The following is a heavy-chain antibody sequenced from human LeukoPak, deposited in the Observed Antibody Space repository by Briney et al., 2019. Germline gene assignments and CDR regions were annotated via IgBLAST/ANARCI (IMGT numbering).Heavy chain of an antibody. J-gene: IGHJ5*02. CDR1: GGSISSYY. V-gene: IGHV4-59*12. CDR2: IYYGGST. CDR3: ARARRHPPYSSDNWFDP. Sequence: SETLSLTCTVSGGSISSYYWSWIRQPPGKGLEWIGYIYYGGSTNYNPSLKSRVTISVDTSKNQFSLKLSSVTAADTAVYYCARARRHPPYSSDNWFDPWGQGTLVTVSS. D-gene: IGHD6-19*01.